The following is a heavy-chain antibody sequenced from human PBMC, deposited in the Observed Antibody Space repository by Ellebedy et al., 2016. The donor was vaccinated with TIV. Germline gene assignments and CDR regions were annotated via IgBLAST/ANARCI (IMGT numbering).Heavy chain of an antibody. J-gene: IGHJ6*02. V-gene: IGHV5-10-1*01. Sequence: GESLKISCKPSGYDFTTKWITWVRQMPGGGLEWLGRIDPSDSFTQYGPSVQGRVSISVDKSINTAYLQWNSLRTSDTSMYYCARQAAVVRPSHAPYYYALDVWGQGTTVVVSS. CDR3: ARQAAVVRPSHAPYYYALDV. CDR1: GYDFTTKW. CDR2: IDPSDSFT.